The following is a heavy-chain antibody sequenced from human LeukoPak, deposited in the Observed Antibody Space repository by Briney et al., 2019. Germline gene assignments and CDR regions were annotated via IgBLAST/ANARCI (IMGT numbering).Heavy chain of an antibody. V-gene: IGHV4-59*01. CDR3: ARRGYGDYADY. J-gene: IGHJ4*02. CDR1: VGSITSYS. Sequence: SETLSLTCTVSVGSITSYSWSWIRQPPGKGLEWIGYIYYTGSTNYNPSLKSRVTISVDTSKNRFSLKLSSVTAADTAVYYCARRGYGDYADYWGQGSLVTVSS. D-gene: IGHD4-17*01. CDR2: IYYTGST.